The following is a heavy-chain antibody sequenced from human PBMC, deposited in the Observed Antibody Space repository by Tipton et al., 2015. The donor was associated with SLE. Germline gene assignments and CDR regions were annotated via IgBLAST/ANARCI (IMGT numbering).Heavy chain of an antibody. CDR3: ARVKRGSTSGSPTPHIDF. CDR1: GGSFRGYY. D-gene: IGHD3-10*01. CDR2: INHSGST. Sequence: TLSLTCAVYGGSFRGYYWSLIRQPPGKGLEWIGEINHSGSTNYNPSLKSRVTISVDTSKNQFSLKLSSVTAADTAVYYCARVKRGSTSGSPTPHIDFWGPGTLVTVSS. J-gene: IGHJ4*02. V-gene: IGHV4-34*01.